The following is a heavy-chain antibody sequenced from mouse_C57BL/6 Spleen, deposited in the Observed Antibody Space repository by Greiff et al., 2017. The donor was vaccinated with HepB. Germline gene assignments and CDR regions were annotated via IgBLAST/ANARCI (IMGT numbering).Heavy chain of an antibody. CDR1: GYSITSGYY. Sequence: DVQLVESGPGLVKPSQSLSLTCSVTGYSITSGYYWNWIRQFPGNKLEWMGYISYDGSNNYNPSLKNRISITRDTSKNQFFLKLNSVTTEDTATYYCARDWDGDYWGQGTTLTVSS. J-gene: IGHJ2*01. CDR3: ARDWDGDY. D-gene: IGHD4-1*01. CDR2: ISYDGSN. V-gene: IGHV3-6*01.